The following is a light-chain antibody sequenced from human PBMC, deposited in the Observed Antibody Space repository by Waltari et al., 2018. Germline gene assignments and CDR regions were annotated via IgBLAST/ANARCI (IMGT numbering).Light chain of an antibody. Sequence: QSVLTQPPSASGTPGQRVNISCSGSSSNIGTNSVYWYQQLPGTAPKLLIHRSNRRPSGVPDRCSGSKSGTSASLAISGLRSDDEADYYCATWDDSLSGVVFGGGTKLTVL. J-gene: IGLJ3*02. V-gene: IGLV1-47*01. CDR3: ATWDDSLSGVV. CDR1: SSNIGTNS. CDR2: RSN.